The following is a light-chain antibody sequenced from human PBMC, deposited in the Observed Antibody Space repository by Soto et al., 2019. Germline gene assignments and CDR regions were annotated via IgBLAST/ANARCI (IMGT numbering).Light chain of an antibody. CDR3: VLYMGSGIWV. V-gene: IGLV8-61*01. CDR2: TTN. J-gene: IGLJ3*02. CDR1: SGSVSTNNS. Sequence: QAVVTQEPSLSVSPGGTVTLICGLSSGSVSTNNSPSWYQQTPGQAPRTLIYTTNTLSSGVPDRFSGSILGNKAVLTITGAQADDECDYHCVLYMGSGIWVFGGGTKLTVL.